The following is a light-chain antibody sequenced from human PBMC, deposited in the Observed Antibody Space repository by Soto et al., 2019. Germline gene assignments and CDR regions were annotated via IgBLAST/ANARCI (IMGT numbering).Light chain of an antibody. CDR1: QNIYRW. V-gene: IGKV1-5*01. CDR2: DAS. CDR3: QHCSGYPWT. Sequence: DIQMTQSPSTLSASVGDRVTITCRASQNIYRWLAWYQQKPGKAPNLLIYDASSLQSGVPSRFSGSGSGTEFTLTISSLHPDDFGTYYCQHCSGYPWTFGQGTKVAIK. J-gene: IGKJ1*01.